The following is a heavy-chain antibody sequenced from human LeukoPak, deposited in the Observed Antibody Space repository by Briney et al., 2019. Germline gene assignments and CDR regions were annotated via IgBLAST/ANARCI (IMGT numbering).Heavy chain of an antibody. CDR3: ARGGWFGEPVDY. D-gene: IGHD3-10*01. CDR2: INHSGST. J-gene: IGHJ4*02. CDR1: GGSFSGYY. V-gene: IGHV4-34*01. Sequence: SETLSLTCAVYGGSFSGYYWSWIRQPPGKGLEWIGEINHSGSTNYNPSLRSRVTISVDTSKNQFSLKLSSVTAADTAVYYCARGGWFGEPVDYWGQGTLVTVSS.